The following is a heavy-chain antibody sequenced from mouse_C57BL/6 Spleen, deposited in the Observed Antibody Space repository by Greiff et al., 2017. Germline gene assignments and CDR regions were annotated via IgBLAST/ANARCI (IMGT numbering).Heavy chain of an antibody. V-gene: IGHV1-15*01. Sequence: QVQLQQSGAELVRPGASVTLSCKASGYTFTDYEMHWVKQTPVHGLEWIGAIDPETGGTAYNQKFKGKAILTADKSSSTAYMELRSLTSEDSAVYYCTRWGYGRENYYAMDFWGQGTSVTVSS. CDR3: TRWGYGRENYYAMDF. CDR2: IDPETGGT. D-gene: IGHD1-1*01. J-gene: IGHJ4*01. CDR1: GYTFTDYE.